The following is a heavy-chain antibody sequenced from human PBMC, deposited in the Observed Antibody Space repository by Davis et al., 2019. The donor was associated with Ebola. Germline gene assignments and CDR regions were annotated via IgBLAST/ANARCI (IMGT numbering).Heavy chain of an antibody. J-gene: IGHJ4*02. D-gene: IGHD3-22*01. CDR2: IYYSGST. Sequence: SETLSLTCNVSGGSISSYYWSWIRQPPGKGLEWIGYIYYSGSTNYNPSLKSRVTISVDTSKNQFSLKLSSVTAADTAVYYCARLGYPNYYDSSGYYPPLVDWGQGTLVTVSS. CDR3: ARLGYPNYYDSSGYYPPLVD. V-gene: IGHV4-59*08. CDR1: GGSISSYY.